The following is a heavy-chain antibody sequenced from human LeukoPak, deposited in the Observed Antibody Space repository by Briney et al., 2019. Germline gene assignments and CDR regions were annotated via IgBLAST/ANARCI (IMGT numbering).Heavy chain of an antibody. D-gene: IGHD3-22*01. V-gene: IGHV4-59*01. J-gene: IGHJ4*02. Sequence: PSETLSPTCTVSGDSIIGSYWSWIRQAPGKGLEWIAYIYYSVDTNYNPSLQSRVTISVDISKKQFSLRLTSVTAADTAVYYCARRRYYDSSGYNPTYYFDHWGQGILVSVSS. CDR3: ARRRYYDSSGYNPTYYFDH. CDR1: GDSIIGSY. CDR2: IYYSVDT.